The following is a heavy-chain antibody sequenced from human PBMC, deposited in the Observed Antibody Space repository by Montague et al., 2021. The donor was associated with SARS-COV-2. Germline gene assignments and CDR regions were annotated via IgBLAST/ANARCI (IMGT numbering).Heavy chain of an antibody. J-gene: IGHJ4*02. D-gene: IGHD3-10*01. V-gene: IGHV4-39*02. CDR1: SGFIISSGYD. CDR2: IYYSGTT. Sequence: SETLSLTCSVSSGFIISSGYDWGWIRQPPGKELEWIGNIYYSGTTYYKRSVQSRGTISVDTSKNHLSLRLSAVTAADTAVYFCARGMIRGVTTPFDYWGQGSQVTVSS. CDR3: ARGMIRGVTTPFDY.